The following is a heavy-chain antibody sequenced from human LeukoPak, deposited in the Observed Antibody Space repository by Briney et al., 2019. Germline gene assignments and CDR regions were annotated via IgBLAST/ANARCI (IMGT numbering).Heavy chain of an antibody. V-gene: IGHV1-18*01. CDR3: ARASRDSSSSFLY. D-gene: IGHD6-13*01. CDR2: ISGYNSNT. CDR1: VYTFTSYG. J-gene: IGHJ4*02. Sequence: ASVKVSCKASVYTFTSYGISWLRPPPGQGLEWMGWISGYNSNTDYAQKLQGRVTMTTDTSKNTAYMELRSLSSDDTAIYYCARASRDSSSSFLYWGQGTLVTVSS.